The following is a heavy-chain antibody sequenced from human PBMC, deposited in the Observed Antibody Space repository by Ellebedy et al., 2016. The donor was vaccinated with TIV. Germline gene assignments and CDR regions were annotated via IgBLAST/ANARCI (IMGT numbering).Heavy chain of an antibody. CDR2: FSGYNGNT. D-gene: IGHD4-17*01. CDR3: ARFVDGDYEDY. V-gene: IGHV1-18*04. Sequence: AASVKVSCKASGYTFTNYGISWVRQAPGQGLEWIGWFSGYNGNTYSAQKLQGRVTMTTDTSTSTAYMELRSLRSDDTAVYYCARFVDGDYEDYWGQGALVTVSS. CDR1: GYTFTNYG. J-gene: IGHJ4*02.